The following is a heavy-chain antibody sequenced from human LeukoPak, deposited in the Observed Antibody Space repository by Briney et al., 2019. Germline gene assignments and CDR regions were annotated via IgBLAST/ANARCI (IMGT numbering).Heavy chain of an antibody. Sequence: SQTLSLTCTVSGGSISSGSYYWSWIRQPAGKGLEWIGRIYTSGSTNYNPSIKSRVTISVDTSKNQFSLKLSSVTAADTAVYYCARGAMYYDFWSGHKLGRGWFDPWGQGTLVTVSS. CDR3: ARGAMYYDFWSGHKLGRGWFDP. D-gene: IGHD3-3*01. CDR1: GGSISSGSYY. J-gene: IGHJ5*02. CDR2: IYTSGST. V-gene: IGHV4-61*02.